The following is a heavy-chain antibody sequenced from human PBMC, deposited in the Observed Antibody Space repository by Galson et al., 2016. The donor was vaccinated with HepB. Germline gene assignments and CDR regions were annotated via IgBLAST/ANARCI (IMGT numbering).Heavy chain of an antibody. D-gene: IGHD3-16*02. CDR1: GFSLNTGGMC. V-gene: IGHV2-70*01. CDR3: PRIRGRVGRYDAFDL. J-gene: IGHJ3*01. CDR2: IDWDDDK. Sequence: PALVKPTQTLTLTCTFSGFSLNTGGMCVSWIRQPPGKALEWLALIDWDDDKYYSTSLKTRLTISKDTSKNQVVLTMTNMDPVDTATYYCPRIRGRVGRYDAFDLWGQGTMVTVSS.